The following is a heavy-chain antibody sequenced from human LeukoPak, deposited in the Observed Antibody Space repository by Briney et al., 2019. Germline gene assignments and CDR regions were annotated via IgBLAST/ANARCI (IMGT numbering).Heavy chain of an antibody. CDR1: GFTFNSYA. CDR2: ISGSGGST. J-gene: IGHJ4*02. CDR3: VKTLDIVVVVATPTYFDY. D-gene: IGHD2-15*01. V-gene: IGHV3-23*01. Sequence: GGSLRLSCAASGFTFNSYAMSWARQAPGKGLEWVSGISGSGGSTYYADSVKGRFTISRDNSKNTLYLQMNSLRAEDTAVYYCVKTLDIVVVVATPTYFDYWGQGTLVTVSS.